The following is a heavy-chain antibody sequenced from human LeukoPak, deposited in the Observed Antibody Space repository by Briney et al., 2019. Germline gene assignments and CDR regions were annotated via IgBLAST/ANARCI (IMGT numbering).Heavy chain of an antibody. Sequence: PSETLSLTCTVSGGSISSSSYYWGWIRQPPGKGLEWIGSIYYSGSTYYNPSLKSRVTISVDTSKNQFSLKLSSVTAADTAVYYCARAADDSSGYYYYFDYWGQGTLVTVSS. CDR2: IYYSGST. D-gene: IGHD3-22*01. J-gene: IGHJ4*02. V-gene: IGHV4-39*07. CDR1: GGSISSSSYY. CDR3: ARAADDSSGYYYYFDY.